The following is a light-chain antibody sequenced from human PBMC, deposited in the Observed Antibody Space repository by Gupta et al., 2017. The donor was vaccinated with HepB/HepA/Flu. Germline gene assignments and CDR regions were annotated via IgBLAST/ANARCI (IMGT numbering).Light chain of an antibody. CDR3: QQRSSWPQT. Sequence: VERATLSCRASQSIISYLAWYQQNPGQAPRLLIYDASTRATGIPTRFSGGGFGTDFALTISNLDPEDFAVYYCQQRSSWPQTFGQGTKVEI. V-gene: IGKV3-11*01. CDR2: DAS. J-gene: IGKJ1*01. CDR1: QSIISY.